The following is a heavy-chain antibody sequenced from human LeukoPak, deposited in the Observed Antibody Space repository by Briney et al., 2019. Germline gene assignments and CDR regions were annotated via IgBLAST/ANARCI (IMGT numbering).Heavy chain of an antibody. J-gene: IGHJ4*02. CDR3: ARQTGNFDY. V-gene: IGHV4-59*08. CDR1: GGSISSYY. D-gene: IGHD7-27*01. CDR2: IYYSGST. Sequence: SETLSLTCSVSGGSISSYYWSWIRQPPGKGLEWIGYIYYSGSTNYNPSLKSRVTISVDTSKNQFSLKLSSVTAADTAVYYCARQTGNFDYWGQGTLVTVSS.